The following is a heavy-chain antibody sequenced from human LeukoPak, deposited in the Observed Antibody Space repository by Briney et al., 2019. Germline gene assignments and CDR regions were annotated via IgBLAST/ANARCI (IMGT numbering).Heavy chain of an antibody. CDR3: ARDRYDFWSGYYIDY. J-gene: IGHJ4*02. Sequence: PSETLSLTCNVSGGSVRGYYWSWIRQPPGKGLEWIGYIYSSGSTYYNPSLKSRVTISVDTSKNQFSLKLSSVTAADTAVYYCARDRYDFWSGYYIDYWGQGTLVTVSS. V-gene: IGHV4-4*08. CDR2: IYSSGST. D-gene: IGHD3-3*01. CDR1: GGSVRGYY.